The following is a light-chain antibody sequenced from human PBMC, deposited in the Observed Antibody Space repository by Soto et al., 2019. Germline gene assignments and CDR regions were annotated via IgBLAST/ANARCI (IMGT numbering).Light chain of an antibody. CDR2: DAS. V-gene: IGKV3-11*01. Sequence: IVFTQAPTTLALSSGERATLSCRASQSVSSYLAWYQQKPGQAPRLLIYDASNRATGIPARFSGSGSGTDFTLTISSLEPEDFAVYYCQQRSNWPTTFGQGTRLEIK. J-gene: IGKJ5*01. CDR3: QQRSNWPTT. CDR1: QSVSSY.